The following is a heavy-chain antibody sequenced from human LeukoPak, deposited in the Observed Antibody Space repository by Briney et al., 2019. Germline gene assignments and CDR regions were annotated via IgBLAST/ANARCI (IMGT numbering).Heavy chain of an antibody. Sequence: SVKVSCKASGGTFSSYAISWVRQAPGQGLEWMGGIIPIFGTANYAQKFQGRVTITTDESTSTAYMELSSLRSEDTAVYYCARILTYYDSSGYPLGGPFDYWGQGTLVTVSS. V-gene: IGHV1-69*05. J-gene: IGHJ4*02. CDR1: GGTFSSYA. D-gene: IGHD3-22*01. CDR2: IIPIFGTA. CDR3: ARILTYYDSSGYPLGGPFDY.